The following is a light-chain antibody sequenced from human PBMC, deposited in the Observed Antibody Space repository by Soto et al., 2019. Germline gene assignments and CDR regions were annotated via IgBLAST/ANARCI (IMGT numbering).Light chain of an antibody. J-gene: IGLJ1*01. CDR2: EVT. CDR1: SSDIGSYDL. CDR3: FPFADFTYV. Sequence: QSVLTQPASVSGSPGQSITISCTGTSSDIGSYDLVSWYQQHPGKAPKLIIYEVTKWPSGVSTRFSGSKSGNTGSLTTSGLQAVEEDDYYCFPFADFTYVFRTGTTVTVL. V-gene: IGLV2-23*02.